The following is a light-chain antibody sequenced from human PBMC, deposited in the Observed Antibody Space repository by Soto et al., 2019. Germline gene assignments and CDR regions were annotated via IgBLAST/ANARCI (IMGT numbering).Light chain of an antibody. CDR2: GAS. V-gene: IGKV3-20*01. Sequence: EIVFTQSPGTLSLSPGEGATLSCRASQSVSSSYLAWYQQKPGQAPRLLIYGASSRATGIPDRFSGSGSGTDFTLTISRLEPEDFAVYYCQQYGSSPLATFGPGTKVDIK. CDR3: QQYGSSPLAT. J-gene: IGKJ3*01. CDR1: QSVSSSY.